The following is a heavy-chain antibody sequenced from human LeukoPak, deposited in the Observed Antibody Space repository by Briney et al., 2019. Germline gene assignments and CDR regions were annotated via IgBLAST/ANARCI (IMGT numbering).Heavy chain of an antibody. CDR3: ARTDYGDFYFDY. CDR2: ISSSSSYI. CDR1: GFTVSTNY. V-gene: IGHV3-21*01. Sequence: PGGSLRLSCAASGFTVSTNYMSWVRQAPGKGLEWVSSISSSSSYIYYADSVKGRFTISRDNAKNSLYLQMNSLRAEDTAVYYCARTDYGDFYFDYWGQGTLVTVSS. D-gene: IGHD4-17*01. J-gene: IGHJ4*02.